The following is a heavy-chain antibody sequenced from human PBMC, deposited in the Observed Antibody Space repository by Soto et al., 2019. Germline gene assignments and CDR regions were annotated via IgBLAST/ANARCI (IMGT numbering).Heavy chain of an antibody. D-gene: IGHD2-2*01. CDR2: ITLYNGNT. CDR1: GYTFTCCS. V-gene: IGHV1-45*02. J-gene: IGHJ3*02. Sequence: SVKVSCKASGYTFTCCSLHWLQQAPEQGLKRMRWITLYNGNTNYAKKFQGRVTITRDMSLRTAYIELSSLRSEDSAVYYWARFMVVAGPDAFDIWGQGTMVTVSS. CDR3: ARFMVVAGPDAFDI.